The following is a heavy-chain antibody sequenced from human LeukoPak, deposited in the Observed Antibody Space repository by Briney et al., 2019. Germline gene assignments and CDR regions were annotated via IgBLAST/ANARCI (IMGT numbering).Heavy chain of an antibody. J-gene: IGHJ5*02. CDR3: ARELTIFGDVNWFDP. V-gene: IGHV4-59*11. Sequence: PSETLSLTCIVSGGSIESHFWSWVRQAPGKGLEWIGYIFDSRTTNYNPSLKSRVTISVDTSKNQFSLKLSSVTAADTAVYYCARELTIFGDVNWFDPWGQGTLVTVSS. D-gene: IGHD3-3*01. CDR1: GGSIESHF. CDR2: IFDSRTT.